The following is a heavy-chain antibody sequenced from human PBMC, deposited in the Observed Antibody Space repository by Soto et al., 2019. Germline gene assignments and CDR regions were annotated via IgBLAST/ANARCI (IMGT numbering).Heavy chain of an antibody. J-gene: IGHJ4*02. CDR3: AREGPWRSGSAFDY. D-gene: IGHD1-26*01. CDR1: GYTFTGYY. CDR2: INPNSGGI. Sequence: ASVKVSCKASGYTFTGYYMHWVRQAPGQGLEWMGWINPNSGGINYAQKFQGRVTMARDTSISTAYMELSRLRSDDTAVYYCAREGPWRSGSAFDYWGQGTLVTVSS. V-gene: IGHV1-2*02.